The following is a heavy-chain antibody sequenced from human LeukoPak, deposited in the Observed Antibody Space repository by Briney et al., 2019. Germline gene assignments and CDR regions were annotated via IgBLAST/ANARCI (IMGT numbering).Heavy chain of an antibody. Sequence: ASVKVSCKASGYTFTGYYMHWVRQAPGQGLEWMGRINPNSGGTNYAQKFQGRVTMTRDTSISTAYMELSRLRSDDTAVYYCATVSSKYRGYSYGYYGYWGQGTLVTVSS. J-gene: IGHJ4*02. D-gene: IGHD5-18*01. CDR3: ATVSSKYRGYSYGYYGY. CDR2: INPNSGGT. CDR1: GYTFTGYY. V-gene: IGHV1-2*06.